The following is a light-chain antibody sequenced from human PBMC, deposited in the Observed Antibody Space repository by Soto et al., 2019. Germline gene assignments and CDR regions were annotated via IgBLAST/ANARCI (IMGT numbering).Light chain of an antibody. CDR2: ANR. CDR1: SSNIGAGYD. Sequence: VLAQPPSVSGAPGQRVTISCTGSSSNIGAGYDVHWYQQLPGTAPKLLIYANRNRPSGVPDRFSGSKSGTSASLAITGLQAEDEADYYCQSYDISLSVHVFGTGTKVTVL. V-gene: IGLV1-40*01. J-gene: IGLJ1*01. CDR3: QSYDISLSVHV.